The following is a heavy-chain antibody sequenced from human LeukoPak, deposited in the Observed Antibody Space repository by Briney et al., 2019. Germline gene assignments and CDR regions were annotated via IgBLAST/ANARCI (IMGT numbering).Heavy chain of an antibody. V-gene: IGHV1-46*01. CDR3: ARDGEPLEYYDSSGSRGYYFDY. CDR1: GYTFTSYY. Sequence: ASVKVSCKASGYTFTSYYMHWVRQAPGQGLEWMGIINPSGGSTGYAQKFQGRVTMTRDTSTSTVYMELSSLRSEDTAVYYCARDGEPLEYYDSSGSRGYYFDYWGQGTLVTVSS. D-gene: IGHD3-22*01. CDR2: INPSGGST. J-gene: IGHJ4*02.